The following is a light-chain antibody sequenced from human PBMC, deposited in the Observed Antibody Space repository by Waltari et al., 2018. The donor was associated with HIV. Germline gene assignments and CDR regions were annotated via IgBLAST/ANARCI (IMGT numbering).Light chain of an antibody. Sequence: QSVLTQPPSVSGAPGQRVTISCTGSSSNIGAGYDVHWYQQLPGTAPKVLIYGNSNRPSGVPDRCSGSKSGTSASLAITGLQAEDEADYYCQSYDNSLSGSGVFGGGTKLTVL. CDR3: QSYDNSLSGSGV. CDR2: GNS. V-gene: IGLV1-40*01. J-gene: IGLJ3*02. CDR1: SSNIGAGYD.